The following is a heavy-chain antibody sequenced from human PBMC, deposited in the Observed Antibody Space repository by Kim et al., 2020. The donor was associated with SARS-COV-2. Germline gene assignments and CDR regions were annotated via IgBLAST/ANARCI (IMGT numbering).Heavy chain of an antibody. V-gene: IGHV4-34*01. CDR2: INHSGST. D-gene: IGHD3-16*02. Sequence: SETLSLTCAVYGGSFSGYYWSWIRQPPGKGLEWIGEINHSGSTNYNPSLKSRVTISVDTSKNQFSLKLSSVTAADTAVYYCASFSYVWGSYRSFPFDYWGQGTLVTVSS. CDR1: GGSFSGYY. CDR3: ASFSYVWGSYRSFPFDY. J-gene: IGHJ4*02.